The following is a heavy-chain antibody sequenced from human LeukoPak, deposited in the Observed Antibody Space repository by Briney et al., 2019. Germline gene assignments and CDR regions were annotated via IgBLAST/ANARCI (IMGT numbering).Heavy chain of an antibody. J-gene: IGHJ4*02. CDR3: ARDYDFWSGYYSGLVDH. CDR2: ISSSSSYI. D-gene: IGHD3-3*01. V-gene: IGHV3-21*01. CDR1: GFTFSSYS. Sequence: PGGSLRLSCAASGFTFSSYSMNWVRQAPGKGLEWVSSISSSSSYIYYADSVKGRFTISRDNAKNSLYLQMNSLRAEDTAVYYCARDYDFWSGYYSGLVDHWGPGILVTVSS.